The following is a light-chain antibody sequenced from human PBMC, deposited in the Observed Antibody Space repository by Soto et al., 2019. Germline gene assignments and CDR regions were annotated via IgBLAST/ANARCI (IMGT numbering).Light chain of an antibody. CDR2: DVS. CDR3: SSYSNSSALV. V-gene: IGLV2-14*03. Sequence: QSALTQPASVSGSPGQSITISCAGTSADIGAFNYVSWYQHHPGKAPKLLIYDVSDRPSGVSTRFSASKSANTASLTISGLQADDEADYYCSSYSNSSALVFGGGTKVTVL. CDR1: SADIGAFNY. J-gene: IGLJ2*01.